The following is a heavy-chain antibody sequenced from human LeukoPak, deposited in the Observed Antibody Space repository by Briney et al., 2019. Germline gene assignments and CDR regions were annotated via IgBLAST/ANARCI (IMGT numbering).Heavy chain of an antibody. Sequence: GGSLRLSCAASGFTFSSYSMNWLRQAPGKGLEWVSYISSSSTIYYADSVKGRFTISRDNAKNSLYLQMNSLRAEDTAVYYCARVGGYSYGYDYWGQGTLVTVSS. CDR3: ARVGGYSYGYDY. D-gene: IGHD5-18*01. CDR2: ISSSSTI. V-gene: IGHV3-48*01. J-gene: IGHJ4*02. CDR1: GFTFSSYS.